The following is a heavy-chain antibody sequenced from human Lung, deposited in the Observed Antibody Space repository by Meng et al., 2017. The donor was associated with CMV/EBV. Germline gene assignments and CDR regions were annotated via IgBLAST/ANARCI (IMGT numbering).Heavy chain of an antibody. D-gene: IGHD4-17*01. CDR2: ITGNGGST. CDR1: GFTFKKFA. CDR3: AKGDSGDFGRFDP. J-gene: IGHJ5*02. V-gene: IGHV3-23*01. Sequence: ESXKISXSASGFTFKKFAMSWVRQAPGKGLEWVSTITGNGGSTYYAVSVKGRFTISRDNSKNNLYLQMNSLRGEDTAVYYCAKGDSGDFGRFDPWGQGTLVTVSS.